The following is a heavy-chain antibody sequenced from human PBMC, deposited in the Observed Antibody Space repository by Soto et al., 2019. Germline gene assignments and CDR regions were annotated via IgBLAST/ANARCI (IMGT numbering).Heavy chain of an antibody. D-gene: IGHD6-6*01. Sequence: EVHLLESGGGLVQPGGSLRLSCAASGYSFSTYAMSWVRQAPVKGLEWVSGISAGGGSPFIADSVKGRFIISRDNAKDTLYLQMNSLTGEDTAIYYCVKHAEYQLVSWFDPWGQGTLVTVSS. J-gene: IGHJ5*02. V-gene: IGHV3-23*01. CDR3: VKHAEYQLVSWFDP. CDR1: GYSFSTYA. CDR2: ISAGGGSP.